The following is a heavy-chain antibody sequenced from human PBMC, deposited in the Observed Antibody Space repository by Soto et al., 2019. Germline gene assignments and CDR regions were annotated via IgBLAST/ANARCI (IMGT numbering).Heavy chain of an antibody. Sequence: QVQLVESVGGVVQPGRSLRLSCAASGFTFSSYAMHWVRQAPGKGLEWVAVISYDGSNKYYADSVKGRFTISRDNSKNTLYLQMNSLRAEDTAVYYCASGYVGGGYYYYGMDVWGQGTTVTVSS. D-gene: IGHD1-1*01. CDR3: ASGYVGGGYYYYGMDV. J-gene: IGHJ6*02. CDR1: GFTFSSYA. V-gene: IGHV3-30-3*01. CDR2: ISYDGSNK.